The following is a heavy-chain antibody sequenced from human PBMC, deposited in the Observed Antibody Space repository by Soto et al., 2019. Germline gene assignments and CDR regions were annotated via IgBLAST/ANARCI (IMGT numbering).Heavy chain of an antibody. D-gene: IGHD2-15*01. V-gene: IGHV3-48*02. CDR3: ASEGGRLNWFDP. CDR2: ISSSSSTI. CDR1: GFTFSSYS. Sequence: EVQLVESGGGLVQPGGSLRLSCAASGFTFSSYSMNWVRQAPGKGLEWVSYISSSSSTIYYADSVKGRFAISRDNAKNPLYLQVTGLRDEDTAVYCWASEGGRLNWFDPWGHGTLVTVSS. J-gene: IGHJ5*02.